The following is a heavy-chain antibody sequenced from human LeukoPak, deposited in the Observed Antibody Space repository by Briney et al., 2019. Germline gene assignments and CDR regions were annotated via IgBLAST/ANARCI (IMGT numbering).Heavy chain of an antibody. V-gene: IGHV3-23*01. D-gene: IGHD6-13*01. Sequence: PGGSLRLSCVASGFTFSSYAMSWVRQAPGKGLEWVSAISGSGGSTYYADSVKGRFTISRDNSKNTLYLQMNSLRAEDTAVYYCATTRRAAAGLDYWGQGTLVTVSS. CDR3: ATTRRAAAGLDY. J-gene: IGHJ4*02. CDR1: GFTFSSYA. CDR2: ISGSGGST.